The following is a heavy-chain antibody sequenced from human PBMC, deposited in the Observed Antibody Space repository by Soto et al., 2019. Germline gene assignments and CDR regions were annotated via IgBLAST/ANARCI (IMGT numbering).Heavy chain of an antibody. D-gene: IGHD6-19*01. CDR3: ASDSRGWNHFFDY. CDR1: GGSISSSTYY. CDR2: IYKSGST. V-gene: IGHV4-39*01. J-gene: IGHJ4*02. Sequence: SETLSLTCTVSGGSISSSTYYWGWIRQPPGKGLEWIANIYKSGSTYYNPSLKSRVTISVDTSKNQFSLKLSSVTAADTAVYFCASDSRGWNHFFDYWGQGTLVTVSS.